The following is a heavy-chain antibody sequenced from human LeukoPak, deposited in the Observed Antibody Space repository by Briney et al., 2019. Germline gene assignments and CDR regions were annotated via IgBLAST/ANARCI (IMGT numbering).Heavy chain of an antibody. Sequence: GGSLRLSCAASGFTFNNAWMSWVRQAPGKGLELVGRIRSKTDGGTTDYAAPVKGRFTISRDDSKNTLYLQMNSLKTEDTAVYYCTTGASDILTGYYTGSNYYFDYWGQGALVTVSS. CDR1: GFTFNNAW. J-gene: IGHJ4*02. V-gene: IGHV3-15*01. D-gene: IGHD3-9*01. CDR3: TTGASDILTGYYTGSNYYFDY. CDR2: IRSKTDGGTT.